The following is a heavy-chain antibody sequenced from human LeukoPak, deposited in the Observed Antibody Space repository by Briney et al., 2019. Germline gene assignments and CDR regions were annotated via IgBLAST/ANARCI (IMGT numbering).Heavy chain of an antibody. CDR1: GGSIRNGYW. D-gene: IGHD1-26*01. Sequence: SETLSLTCVVSGGSIRNGYWWSWVRQPPGKGLEWIGEIVHSGSTNYNPSLKSRVTISVDTSKNQFSLKLTSVTAADTAIYYCTRNAAYCLDYWGQGTLVTVSS. CDR3: TRNAAYCLDY. V-gene: IGHV4-4*02. J-gene: IGHJ4*02. CDR2: IVHSGST.